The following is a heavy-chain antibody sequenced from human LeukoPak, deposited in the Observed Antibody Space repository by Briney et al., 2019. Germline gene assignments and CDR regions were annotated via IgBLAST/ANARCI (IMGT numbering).Heavy chain of an antibody. CDR3: AKGRTNDY. J-gene: IGHJ4*02. CDR1: GFTFSSYW. CDR2: ISDTGGNT. D-gene: IGHD1/OR15-1a*01. Sequence: GGSLRLSCAASGFTFSSYWMSWVRQTPEKGLEWVSAISDTGGNTFYADSVKGRFTISRDNSKNTLYLQMNSLRAEDTAIYYCAKGRTNDYWGQGPLVTVSS. V-gene: IGHV3-23*01.